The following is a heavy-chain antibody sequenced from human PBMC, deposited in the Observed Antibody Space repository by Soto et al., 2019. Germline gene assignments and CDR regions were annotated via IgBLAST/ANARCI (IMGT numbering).Heavy chain of an antibody. CDR1: GGTFSSYA. CDR3: ARVIVPTTVTTRNWFDT. J-gene: IGHJ5*02. CDR2: IIPIFGTA. V-gene: IGHV1-69*13. Sequence: VASVKVSCKASGGTFSSYAISWVRQAPGQGLEWMGGIIPIFGTANYAQKFQGRVTITADESTSTAYMELSSLRTDDTAVYYCARVIVPTTVTTRNWFDTWGQGHMVTLFS. D-gene: IGHD4-17*01.